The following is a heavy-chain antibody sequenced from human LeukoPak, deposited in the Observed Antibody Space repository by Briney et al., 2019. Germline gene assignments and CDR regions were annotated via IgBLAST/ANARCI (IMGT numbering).Heavy chain of an antibody. CDR3: ARMASSSWYLYYFDY. D-gene: IGHD6-13*01. CDR1: GGSISSYY. Sequence: SETLSLTCTVSGGSISSYYWSWIRQPPGKGLEWIGYIYYSGSTNYNPSLKGRVTISVDTSKNQFSLKLSSVTAADTAVYHCARMASSSWYLYYFDYWGQGTLVTVSS. J-gene: IGHJ4*02. CDR2: IYYSGST. V-gene: IGHV4-59*01.